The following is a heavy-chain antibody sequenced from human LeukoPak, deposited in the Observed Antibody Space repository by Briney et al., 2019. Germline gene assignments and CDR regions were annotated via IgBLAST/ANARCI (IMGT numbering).Heavy chain of an antibody. CDR1: GGSISSYY. J-gene: IGHJ4*02. V-gene: IGHV4-4*07. D-gene: IGHD3-3*01. CDR3: AREAAIDDFWSGYYPDY. Sequence: SETLSLTCTVSGGSISSYYWSWSRQPAGKGLEWIGRIYTSGSTNYNPSLKSRVTMSVDTSKNQFSLKLSSVTAADTAVYYCAREAAIDDFWSGYYPDYWGQGTLVTVSS. CDR2: IYTSGST.